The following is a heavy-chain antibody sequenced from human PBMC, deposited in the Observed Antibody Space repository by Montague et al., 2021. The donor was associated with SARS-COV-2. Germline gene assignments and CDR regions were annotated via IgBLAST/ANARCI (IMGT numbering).Heavy chain of an antibody. V-gene: IGHV3-7*01. CDR2: IKEDGSEK. CDR3: ARHCGYGRDY. CDR1: GFTFSSYG. J-gene: IGHJ4*02. D-gene: IGHD6-13*01. Sequence: SLRLSCAASGFTFSSYGMSWVRQAPGKGLEWVADIKEDGSEKYYVDSLKGRFTISRDNSKNSLYLQMNSLRAEDTAVYYCARHCGYGRDYWGQGTLVTVSS.